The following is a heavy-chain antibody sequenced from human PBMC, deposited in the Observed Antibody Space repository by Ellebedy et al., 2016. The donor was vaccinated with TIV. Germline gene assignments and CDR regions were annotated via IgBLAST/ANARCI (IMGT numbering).Heavy chain of an antibody. D-gene: IGHD3-10*01. V-gene: IGHV4-4*02. Sequence: SETLSLXXAVSGGSISSSNWWSWVRQPPGKGLEWIGEIYHSGSTNYNPSLKSRVTISVDKSKNQFPLKLSSVTAADTAVYYCARARVLGITMVRAYGMDVWGQGTTVTVSS. CDR1: GGSISSSNW. CDR2: IYHSGST. J-gene: IGHJ6*02. CDR3: ARARVLGITMVRAYGMDV.